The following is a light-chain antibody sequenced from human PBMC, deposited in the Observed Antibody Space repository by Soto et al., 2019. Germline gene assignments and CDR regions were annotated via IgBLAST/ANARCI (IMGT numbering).Light chain of an antibody. Sequence: DIQMTQSPSTLSASVGDRVTITCRASQSISTWLALYQQKPGKAPKLLIYKASSSESGVPSRFSGSGSGTEFTLTINSLQSDDFATYYCQHYNSYSEAFGQGTKVDIK. CDR3: QHYNSYSEA. CDR2: KAS. V-gene: IGKV1-5*03. J-gene: IGKJ1*01. CDR1: QSISTW.